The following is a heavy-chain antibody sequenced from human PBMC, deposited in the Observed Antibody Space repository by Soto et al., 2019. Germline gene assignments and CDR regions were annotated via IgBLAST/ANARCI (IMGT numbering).Heavy chain of an antibody. Sequence: EVQLLVSGGGLVQPGGSLRLSCAASGFTFRDYAMSWVRQVPGKGLEWVATVTGSSTTYYADSVRGRFTISRDRSKNTLYLQMSSLRAEDTALYYCAKNQERELPRVIDFWGQGTLVTVSS. CDR2: VTGSSTT. CDR1: GFTFRDYA. CDR3: AKNQERELPRVIDF. V-gene: IGHV3-23*01. J-gene: IGHJ4*02. D-gene: IGHD1-7*01.